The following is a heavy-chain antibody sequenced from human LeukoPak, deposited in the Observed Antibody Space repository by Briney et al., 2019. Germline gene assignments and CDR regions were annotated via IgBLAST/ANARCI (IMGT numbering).Heavy chain of an antibody. Sequence: GESLKISCKSSGYSLTRYWIGWVRQMPGKGLEWMGIIYPVDSDTRYSPSFQGQVTISADKSTNTAYLQWSSLKASDTAMYYCARHPQTYTSGWYLWDYWGQGTLVTVSS. V-gene: IGHV5-51*01. CDR3: ARHPQTYTSGWYLWDY. D-gene: IGHD6-19*01. CDR1: GYSLTRYW. J-gene: IGHJ4*02. CDR2: IYPVDSDT.